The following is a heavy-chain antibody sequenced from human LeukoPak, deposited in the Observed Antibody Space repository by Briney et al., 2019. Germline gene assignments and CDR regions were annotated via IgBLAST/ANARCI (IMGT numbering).Heavy chain of an antibody. CDR3: ARETYCGGDCYGTNMDV. D-gene: IGHD2-21*02. CDR2: IYYSGST. J-gene: IGHJ6*03. CDR1: LGSISSYY. V-gene: IGHV4-59*01. Sequence: PSETLSLTRTVSLGSISSYYWSWIRQPPGKVLEWIGYIYYSGSTNYNPSLQSRVTISVDTSKNQFSLKLSSVTAAETAVYYCARETYCGGDCYGTNMDVWGKGTTVTVSS.